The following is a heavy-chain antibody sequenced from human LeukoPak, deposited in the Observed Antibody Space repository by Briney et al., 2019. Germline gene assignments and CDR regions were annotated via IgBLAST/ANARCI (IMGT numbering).Heavy chain of an antibody. J-gene: IGHJ4*02. CDR3: AIPYRYNWNSMDY. CDR1: GYTLTELS. Sequence: GASVKVSCKVSGYTLTELSMHWVRQAPGKGLEGWGGFDPEDGETIYAQKFQGRVTMTEDTSTDTAYMELSSLRSEDTAVYYCAIPYRYNWNSMDYWGQGTLVTVSS. V-gene: IGHV1-24*01. D-gene: IGHD1-7*01. CDR2: FDPEDGET.